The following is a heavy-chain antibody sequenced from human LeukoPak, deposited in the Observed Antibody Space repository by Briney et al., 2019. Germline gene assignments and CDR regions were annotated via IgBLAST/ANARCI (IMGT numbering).Heavy chain of an antibody. CDR1: GFTFSSYS. V-gene: IGHV3-23*01. CDR3: ANQRGYSLSTPFDY. J-gene: IGHJ4*02. CDR2: ISASGGST. D-gene: IGHD5-18*01. Sequence: GGSLRLSCAASGFTFSSYSMNWVRQAPGKGLEWVSAISASGGSTYYADSVKGRFTISRDNSKNTLYLQMNSLRAEDTAVYYCANQRGYSLSTPFDYWGQGTLVTVSS.